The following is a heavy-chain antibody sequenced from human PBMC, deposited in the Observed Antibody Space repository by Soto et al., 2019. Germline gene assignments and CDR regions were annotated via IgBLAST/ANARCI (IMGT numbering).Heavy chain of an antibody. CDR3: ARGGGWLQSYYFDY. J-gene: IGHJ4*02. D-gene: IGHD3-16*01. CDR1: GFTFDDYA. V-gene: IGHV3-9*01. Sequence: ESGGGLVQPGRSLRLSCAASGFTFDDYAMHWVRQAPGKGLEWVSGISWNSGSIGYADSVKGRFTISRDNAKNSLYLQMNSLRAEDTALYYCARGGGWLQSYYFDYWGQGTLVTVSS. CDR2: ISWNSGSI.